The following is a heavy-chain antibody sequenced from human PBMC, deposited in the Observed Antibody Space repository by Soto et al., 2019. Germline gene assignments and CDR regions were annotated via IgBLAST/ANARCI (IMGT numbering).Heavy chain of an antibody. V-gene: IGHV3-30*18. CDR1: GFTFSSYG. CDR2: ISYDGSNK. J-gene: IGHJ4*02. CDR3: ANGGCSGGRCYPPLYYFDY. D-gene: IGHD2-15*01. Sequence: QVQLVESGGGVVQPGRSLRLSCAASGFTFSSYGMHWVRQAPGKGLEWVAVISYDGSNKYYADSVKGRFTISRDNSKNTLYLQMNSLRAEDTAVYYCANGGCSGGRCYPPLYYFDYWGQGTLVTVSS.